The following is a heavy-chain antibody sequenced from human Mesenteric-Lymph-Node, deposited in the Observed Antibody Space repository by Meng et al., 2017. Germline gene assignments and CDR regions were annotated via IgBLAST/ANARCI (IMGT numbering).Heavy chain of an antibody. J-gene: IGHJ4*02. CDR3: ARRRFYSNSDDS. D-gene: IGHD4-11*01. CDR2: INYSGTT. Sequence: QVQRQQWGAGLLKPSETLSLTCGVSDGSFSGYYWTWIRQPPGKGLEWIGDINYSGTTNYNPSLRSRLTISVDRSKSQFSLKLSSVTAADTAVYYCARRRFYSNSDDSWGQGTLVTVSS. V-gene: IGHV4-34*01. CDR1: DGSFSGYY.